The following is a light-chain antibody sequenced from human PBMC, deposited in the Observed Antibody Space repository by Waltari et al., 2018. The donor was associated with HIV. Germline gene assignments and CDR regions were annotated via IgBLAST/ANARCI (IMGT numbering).Light chain of an antibody. CDR3: LQDYNYPPT. CDR1: QGVKSD. V-gene: IGKV1-6*01. J-gene: IGKJ1*01. Sequence: AIQMTQSPSSLSASVGHKVTITCRASQGVKSDLGWYQQRPGKAPNLLIYAVSSLQTGVPSRFSGSGSGTTFTLTISSLQPEDFATYYCLQDYNYPPTFGQGTKV. CDR2: AVS.